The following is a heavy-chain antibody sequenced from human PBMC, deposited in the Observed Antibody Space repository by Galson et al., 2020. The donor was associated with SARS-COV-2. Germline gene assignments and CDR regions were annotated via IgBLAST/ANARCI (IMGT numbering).Heavy chain of an antibody. Sequence: GWSLRLSCAASGFTVSSNYMSWVRQAPGKGLEWVSVIYSGGSTYYADSVKGRFTISRDNSKNTLYLQMNSLRAEDTAVYYCARVPLGKGGAIDYWGQGTLVTVSS. J-gene: IGHJ4*02. D-gene: IGHD1-26*01. V-gene: IGHV3-66*01. CDR2: IYSGGST. CDR1: GFTVSSNY. CDR3: ARVPLGKGGAIDY.